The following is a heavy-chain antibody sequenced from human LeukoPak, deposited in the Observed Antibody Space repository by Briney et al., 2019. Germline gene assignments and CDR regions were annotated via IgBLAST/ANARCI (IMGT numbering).Heavy chain of an antibody. CDR1: GFTFSDYG. CDR3: TRLVGATTYYYYGMDV. D-gene: IGHD1-26*01. V-gene: IGHV3-73*01. CDR2: IRSKANSYAT. Sequence: GGSLRLSCAASGFTFSDYGMTWVRQAPGKGLEWVGRIRSKANSYATAYAASVKGRFTISRDDSKNTAYLQMNSLKTEDTAVYYCTRLVGATTYYYYGMDVWGQGTTVTVSS. J-gene: IGHJ6*02.